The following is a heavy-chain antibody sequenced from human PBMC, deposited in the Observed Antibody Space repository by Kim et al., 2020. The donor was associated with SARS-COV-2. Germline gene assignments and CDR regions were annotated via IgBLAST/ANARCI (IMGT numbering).Heavy chain of an antibody. CDR1: GGSFSGYY. D-gene: IGHD1-7*01. CDR2: INHSGST. J-gene: IGHJ5*02. Sequence: SQTLSLTCAVYGGSFSGYYWSWIRQPPGKGLEWIGEINHSGSTNYNPSLKSRVTISVDTSKNQFSLKLSSVTAADTAVYYCARGGGRWNWSNWFDPWGQGTLVTVSS. V-gene: IGHV4-34*01. CDR3: ARGGGRWNWSNWFDP.